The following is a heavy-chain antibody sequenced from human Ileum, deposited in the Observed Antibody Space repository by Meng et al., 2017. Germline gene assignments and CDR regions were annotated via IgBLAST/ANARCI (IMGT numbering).Heavy chain of an antibody. CDR3: ASGSGSLDY. CDR1: GGSVSSNIAA. J-gene: IGHJ4*02. V-gene: IGHV6-1*01. D-gene: IGHD3-3*01. Sequence: QQSGPGLGKPSQTPCLTCAVSGGSVSSNIAAWNCIGQSPLRGLEWLGRTYYRSKWYSEYAVSVKSRISITPDTSKNQFSLQMNSVTPEDTAVYYCASGSGSLDYWGPGTLVTVSS. CDR2: TYYRSKWYS.